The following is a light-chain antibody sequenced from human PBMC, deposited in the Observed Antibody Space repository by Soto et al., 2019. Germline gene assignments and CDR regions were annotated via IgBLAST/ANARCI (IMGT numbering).Light chain of an antibody. Sequence: SYELTQPPSVSVSPGQTASITCSGDKLGHKYVCWYQQKPGQSPVLVIYQDTKRPSGIPERFSGSNSGNTATLTISGTQAMDEADYYCQAWDSSTSVFGTGTKLTVL. CDR2: QDT. CDR3: QAWDSSTSV. J-gene: IGLJ1*01. V-gene: IGLV3-1*01. CDR1: KLGHKY.